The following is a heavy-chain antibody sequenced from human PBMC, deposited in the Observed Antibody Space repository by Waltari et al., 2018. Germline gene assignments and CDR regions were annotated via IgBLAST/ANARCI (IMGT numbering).Heavy chain of an antibody. V-gene: IGHV3-30*03. CDR1: GFSFGGYG. D-gene: IGHD1-1*01. CDR2: NRKDGTNK. J-gene: IGHJ4*02. Sequence: QVQLVESGGGVVQPGRSLRLSCAASGFSFGGYGMHWVRQAPGKGPEMGAFNRKDGTNKHSGDPGKGRIIKSRDKSQNMVVLQMNSLRVEDTAVYYWARDPGGTILEFDHWGQGTLVTVSS. CDR3: ARDPGGTILEFDH.